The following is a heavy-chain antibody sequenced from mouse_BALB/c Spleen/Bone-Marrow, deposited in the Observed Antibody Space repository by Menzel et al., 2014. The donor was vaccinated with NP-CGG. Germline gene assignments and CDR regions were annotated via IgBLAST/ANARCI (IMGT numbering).Heavy chain of an antibody. D-gene: IGHD2-3*01. J-gene: IGHJ3*01. V-gene: IGHV4-1*02. CDR1: GFDFSRYW. CDR2: INPDSTTI. CDR3: ARLGYYGGFAY. Sequence: EVQLQQSGGGLVQPGGSPKLSCAASGFDFSRYWMGWVRQAPGKGLGWIGEINPDSTTINYTPSLKYKFIISRDNAKNTLFLQMSNVRSEDTALYYCARLGYYGGFAYWGQGTLVTVSA.